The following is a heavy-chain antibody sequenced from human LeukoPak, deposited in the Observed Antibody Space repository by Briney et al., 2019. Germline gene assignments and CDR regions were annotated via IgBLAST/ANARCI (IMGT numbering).Heavy chain of an antibody. Sequence: GGSLRLSCAASGFTFSSYVVNWVRQAPGKGLEWVSAISGSGGSTYYADSEKGRFTISRDNSKNTLYLQMSSLRAEDTAVYYCAKDRGRYYDSSGYYWGYYFDSWGQGILVTVST. V-gene: IGHV3-23*01. CDR3: AKDRGRYYDSSGYYWGYYFDS. D-gene: IGHD3-22*01. J-gene: IGHJ4*02. CDR2: ISGSGGST. CDR1: GFTFSSYV.